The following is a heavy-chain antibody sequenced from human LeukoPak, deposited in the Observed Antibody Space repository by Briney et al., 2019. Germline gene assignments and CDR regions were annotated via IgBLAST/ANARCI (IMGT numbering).Heavy chain of an antibody. CDR3: ASHPLGKQGTLDY. CDR1: GGAISSSSYY. CDR2: IYYSGST. D-gene: IGHD1-14*01. J-gene: IGHJ4*02. V-gene: IGHV4-39*01. Sequence: SETLSLTCTVSGGAISSSSYYWGWIRQPPGKGLEWIGSIYYSGSTYYNPSLKSRVTISVDTSKNQFSLKLSSVTAADTAVYYCASHPLGKQGTLDYWGQGTLVTVSS.